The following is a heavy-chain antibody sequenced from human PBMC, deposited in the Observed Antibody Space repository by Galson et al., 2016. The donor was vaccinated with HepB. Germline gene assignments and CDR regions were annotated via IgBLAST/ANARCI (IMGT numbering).Heavy chain of an antibody. V-gene: IGHV3-7*01. J-gene: IGHJ5*02. Sequence: SLRLSCAASGFIFSTYWMNWVRQAPGKGLEWVANIKPDGSEKYYVDSVKGRFTISRDNARHSLYLEMNSLRGEDTAMYYCARDYVPGAWGQGVLVTVSS. CDR1: GFIFSTYW. CDR2: IKPDGSEK. CDR3: ARDYVPGA. D-gene: IGHD3-10*01.